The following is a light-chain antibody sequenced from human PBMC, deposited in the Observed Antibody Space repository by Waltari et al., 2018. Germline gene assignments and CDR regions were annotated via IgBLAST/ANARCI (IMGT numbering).Light chain of an antibody. CDR3: AAWDDSLNGVV. V-gene: IGLV1-44*01. CDR2: RHN. J-gene: IGLJ2*01. Sequence: QSVLTQPPSASGTPGPRVTISCSGSSSNNGTNTVNWSQQLPGTPPKLLIYRHNQXPXXXXXXXXGXKSGTSASLAISGLQSEDEADYHCAAWDDSLNGVVFGGGTKLTVL. CDR1: SSNNGTNT.